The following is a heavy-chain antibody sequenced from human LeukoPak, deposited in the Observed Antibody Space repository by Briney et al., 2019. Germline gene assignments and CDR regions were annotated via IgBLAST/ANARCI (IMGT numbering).Heavy chain of an antibody. CDR2: IHYSGST. V-gene: IGHV4-59*12. Sequence: SETLSLTCTVSGGSISSYYWSWIRQPPGKGLEWIGYIHYSGSTNYNPSLKSRVTISVDRSKNQFSLKLSSVTAADTAVYYCARELELRYWGQGTLVTVSS. CDR3: ARELELRY. J-gene: IGHJ4*02. D-gene: IGHD1-7*01. CDR1: GGSISSYY.